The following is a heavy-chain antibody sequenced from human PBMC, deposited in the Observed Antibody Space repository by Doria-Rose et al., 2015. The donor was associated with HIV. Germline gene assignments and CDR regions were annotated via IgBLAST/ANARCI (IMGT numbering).Heavy chain of an antibody. CDR1: GVSLSSPGMG. J-gene: IGHJ4*02. D-gene: IGHD6-13*01. V-gene: IGHV2-26*01. CDR2: IFSDDER. Sequence: QESGPVLVKPTETLTLTCTVSGVSLSSPGMGVSWIRQPPGKALEWLANIFSDDERSYNTSLKSRLTISRGTSTSQVVLTMTDMDPVDTATYYCARIKSSRWYHKYYFDFWGQGTLVIVSA. CDR3: ARIKSSRWYHKYYFDF.